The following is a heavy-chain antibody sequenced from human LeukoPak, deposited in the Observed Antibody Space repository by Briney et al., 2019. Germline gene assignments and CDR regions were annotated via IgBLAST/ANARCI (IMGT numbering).Heavy chain of an antibody. Sequence: GGSLRLSCAASGFTFSDYYMSWIRQAPGKGLEWVSYISSSGRIIYYADSVKGRITISRDNAKNSLFLQMNSLRAEDTAVYYCASVHYYGMEVWGQGTTVTVSS. J-gene: IGHJ6*02. CDR3: ASVHYYGMEV. CDR2: ISSSGRII. V-gene: IGHV3-11*01. D-gene: IGHD2-8*01. CDR1: GFTFSDYY.